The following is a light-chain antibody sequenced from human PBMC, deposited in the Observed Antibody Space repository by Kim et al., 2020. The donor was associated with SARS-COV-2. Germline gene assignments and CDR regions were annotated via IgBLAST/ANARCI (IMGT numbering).Light chain of an antibody. CDR2: GKN. V-gene: IGLV3-19*01. Sequence: SSELTQDPAVSVALGQTVRITCQGDSLRTYYASWYQKKPGQAPILVIYGKNSRPSGIPERFSGSSSGNTASLTVTGAQAVDEADYYCNSRDNSGDHVVFGGGIQLTVL. CDR3: NSRDNSGDHVV. CDR1: SLRTYY. J-gene: IGLJ2*01.